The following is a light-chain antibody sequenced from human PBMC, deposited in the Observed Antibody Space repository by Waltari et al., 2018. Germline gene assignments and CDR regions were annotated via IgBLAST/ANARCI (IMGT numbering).Light chain of an antibody. CDR1: SSDVGSYNL. CDR2: EGR. Sequence: QSALTQTASVSGSPGQSITISCTGTSSDVGSYNLVSWYQQHPGKVPKFMIYEGRERRSGVSNRFSGTKSGHTATLTISGLQAEDEADYYCCSYAGSNSWVFGGGTKLTVV. CDR3: CSYAGSNSWV. J-gene: IGLJ3*02. V-gene: IGLV2-23*01.